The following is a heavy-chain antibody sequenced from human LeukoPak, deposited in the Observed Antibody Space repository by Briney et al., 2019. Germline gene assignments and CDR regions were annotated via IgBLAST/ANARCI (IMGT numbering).Heavy chain of an antibody. CDR3: ARENCSGGSCYNHFDY. CDR1: GGTFSSYA. D-gene: IGHD2-15*01. Sequence: SVKVSCKSSGGTFSSYAISWVRQAPGQGLEWMGGLIPIFGTANYAQKFQDRVTITADESTSTAYMELSSLRSEDTAVYYCARENCSGGSCYNHFDYWGQGTLVTVSS. CDR2: LIPIFGTA. J-gene: IGHJ4*02. V-gene: IGHV1-69*01.